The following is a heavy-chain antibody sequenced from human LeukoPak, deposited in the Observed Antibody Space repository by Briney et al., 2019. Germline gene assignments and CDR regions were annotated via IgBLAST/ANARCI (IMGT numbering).Heavy chain of an antibody. Sequence: GGSLRLSCAASGFTFSSYAIHWVRQGPGKGLEWVSAVSGSGGTTHYADSAKGRFTISRDNSKNTLYLQLNSLRAEDTAVYYCAKLLRAGRLLTISLDSWGQGTLVTVSS. V-gene: IGHV3-23*01. CDR3: AKLLRAGRLLTISLDS. J-gene: IGHJ4*02. CDR2: VSGSGGTT. CDR1: GFTFSSYA. D-gene: IGHD3-10*01.